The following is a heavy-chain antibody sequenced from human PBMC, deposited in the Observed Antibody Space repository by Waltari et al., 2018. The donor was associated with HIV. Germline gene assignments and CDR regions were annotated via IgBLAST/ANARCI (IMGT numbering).Heavy chain of an antibody. Sequence: EVQLLESGGGLVQPGGSLRLSCAASGFTFSSYAMSWVRQAPGKGLDWVSAISGSGGSTYYADSVKGRFTISRDNSKNTLYLQMNSLRAEDTAVYYCAKSQGSGTYYYGMDVWGQGTTVTVSS. V-gene: IGHV3-23*01. D-gene: IGHD3-10*01. CDR3: AKSQGSGTYYYGMDV. J-gene: IGHJ6*02. CDR2: ISGSGGST. CDR1: GFTFSSYA.